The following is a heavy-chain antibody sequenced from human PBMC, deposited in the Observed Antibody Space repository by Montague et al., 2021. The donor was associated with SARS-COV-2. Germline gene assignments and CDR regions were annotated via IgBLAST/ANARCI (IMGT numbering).Heavy chain of an antibody. CDR3: ARVPYRLLFVPRYYGMDV. J-gene: IGHJ6*02. V-gene: IGHV4-34*01. CDR1: GGSLSGCY. D-gene: IGHD2-2*01. CDR2: ISHSGST. Sequence: SETLSLTCAVYGGSLSGCYWSWIRQPPGEGLEWIAEISHSGSTSYNPSLKSRVTISVDTSKNQFSLKLSSATAADTAVYYCARVPYRLLFVPRYYGMDVWGQGTTVTASS.